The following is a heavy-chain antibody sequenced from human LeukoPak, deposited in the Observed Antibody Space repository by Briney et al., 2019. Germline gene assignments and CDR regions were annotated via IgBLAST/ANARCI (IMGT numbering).Heavy chain of an antibody. CDR2: IYYSGST. D-gene: IGHD3-10*01. J-gene: IGHJ5*02. CDR1: GGSISSYY. V-gene: IGHV4-59*08. Sequence: SETLSLTCTVSGGSISSYYWSWIRQPPGKGLEWIGYIYYSGSTNYNPSLKSRVTISVDTSKNQFSLKLSSVTAADTAVYYCASLHGYSSGRPWGQGTLVTVSS. CDR3: ASLHGYSSGRP.